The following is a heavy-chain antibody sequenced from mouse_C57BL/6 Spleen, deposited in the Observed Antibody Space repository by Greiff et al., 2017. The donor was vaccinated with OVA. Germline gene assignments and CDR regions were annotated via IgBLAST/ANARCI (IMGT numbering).Heavy chain of an antibody. CDR3: ARGITTVVATGGNY. D-gene: IGHD1-1*01. CDR1: GYTFTSYW. J-gene: IGHJ2*01. CDR2: IHPNSGST. Sequence: QVQLQQSGAELVKPGASVKLSCKASGYTFTSYWMHWVKQRPGQGLEWIGMIHPNSGSTNYNEKFKSKATLTVDKSSSTAYMQLSSLTSEDSAVYYCARGITTVVATGGNYWGQGTTLTVSS. V-gene: IGHV1-64*01.